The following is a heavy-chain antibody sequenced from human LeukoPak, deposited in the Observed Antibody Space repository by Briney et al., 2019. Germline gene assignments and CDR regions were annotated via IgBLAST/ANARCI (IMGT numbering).Heavy chain of an antibody. J-gene: IGHJ4*02. CDR3: ARVIYGSGSYYFDY. D-gene: IGHD3-10*01. V-gene: IGHV3-53*01. Sequence: PGGSLRLSCAASGFTVSSNYMSWVRQAPGKGLEWVAVIYGGGNTYYADSVKGRFTISRDNSKNTLYLQMNSLRGEDTAVYYCARVIYGSGSYYFDYWGQRTLVTVSS. CDR1: GFTVSSNY. CDR2: IYGGGNT.